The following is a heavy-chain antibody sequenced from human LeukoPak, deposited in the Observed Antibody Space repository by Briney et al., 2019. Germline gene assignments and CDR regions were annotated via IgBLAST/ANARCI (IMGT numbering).Heavy chain of an antibody. V-gene: IGHV3-66*04. J-gene: IGHJ4*02. D-gene: IGHD3-22*01. CDR2: IYSGGST. CDR3: ARQVYDSSGYSHDY. CDR1: GFTVSSNY. Sequence: GGSLRLSCAASGFTVSSNYMSWVRQAPGKGLEWVSVIYSGGSTYYADSVKGRFTISRDNSKNTLYLQMNSLRAEDTAVYYCARQVYDSSGYSHDYWGQRTLVTVSS.